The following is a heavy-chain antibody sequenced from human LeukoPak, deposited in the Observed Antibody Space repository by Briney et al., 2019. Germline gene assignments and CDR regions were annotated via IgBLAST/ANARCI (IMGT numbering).Heavy chain of an antibody. D-gene: IGHD3-22*01. Sequence: GGSLRLSCAASGFTFSSYAMSWVRQAPGKGLEWVSAISGSGGSTYYADSVKGRFTISRDNSKSTLYLQMNSLRAEDTAVYCCAKEGRYYDSSGYYDYWGQGTLVTVSS. V-gene: IGHV3-23*01. CDR3: AKEGRYYDSSGYYDY. CDR1: GFTFSSYA. CDR2: ISGSGGST. J-gene: IGHJ4*02.